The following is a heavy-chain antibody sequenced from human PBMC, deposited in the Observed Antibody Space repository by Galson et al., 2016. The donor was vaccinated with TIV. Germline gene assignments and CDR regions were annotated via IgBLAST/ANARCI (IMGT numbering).Heavy chain of an antibody. CDR1: GGIFSGYA. CDR2: IISIFRTA. CDR3: ARRTDGHLYDYYGMDV. Sequence: SVKVSCKASGGIFSGYAINWVRQAPGQGLEWMGRIISIFRTANYAEKFQGRVTITAADSTNTVHMELSNLKSEDTAVYYLARRTDGHLYDYYGMDVWGQGTTVIVSS. V-gene: IGHV1-69*13. D-gene: IGHD5-24*01. J-gene: IGHJ6*02.